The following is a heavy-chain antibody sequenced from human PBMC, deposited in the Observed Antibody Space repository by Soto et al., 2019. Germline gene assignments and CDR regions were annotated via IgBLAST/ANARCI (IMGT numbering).Heavy chain of an antibody. V-gene: IGHV6-1*01. D-gene: IGHD6-19*01. CDR2: TYYRSKWYN. J-gene: IGHJ4*02. Sequence: QTLSLTCAISGDSVSSNRAAWNWIRQSPSRGLEWLGRTYYRSKWYNDYAVSVKSRITINPDTSKNQFSLQLNSVTPEDTAVYYCARAWGFSSGWYGSFSYWGQGTLVTVSS. CDR1: GDSVSSNRAA. CDR3: ARAWGFSSGWYGSFSY.